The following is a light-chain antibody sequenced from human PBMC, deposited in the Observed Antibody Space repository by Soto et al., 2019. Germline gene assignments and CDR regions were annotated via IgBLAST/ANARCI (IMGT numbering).Light chain of an antibody. V-gene: IGKV1-39*01. CDR3: QQSHSKPLT. CDR2: AAS. J-gene: IGKJ4*01. CDR1: QSISKY. Sequence: DIQMTQSPSSLSASVGDRVTISFRASQSISKYVNWYRHKPGKAPTVLIHAASSLQSGVPSRFSGSGSGTDFFLTISSLQPEDFAVYYCQQSHSKPLTFGGGTKVDIK.